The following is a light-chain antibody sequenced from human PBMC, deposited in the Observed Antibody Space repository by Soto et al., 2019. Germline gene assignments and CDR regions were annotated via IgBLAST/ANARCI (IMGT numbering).Light chain of an antibody. CDR3: SSYTTISTYV. Sequence: LTQPASVSGSPGQSITISCTGTSSDVGGYNYVSWYQQHPGKAPKLMIYDVRNRPSGVSNRFSGSKSVNTASLTISGIQAEDEADYYCSSYTTISTYVFGTGTKVTVL. CDR2: DVR. V-gene: IGLV2-14*01. J-gene: IGLJ1*01. CDR1: SSDVGGYNY.